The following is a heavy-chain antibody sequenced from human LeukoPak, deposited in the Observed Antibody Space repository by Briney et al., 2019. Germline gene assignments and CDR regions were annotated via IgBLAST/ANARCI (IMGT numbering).Heavy chain of an antibody. CDR2: ISYDGSKQ. CDR3: AKDGARYLLTYYFEY. CDR1: GFTFSSHD. J-gene: IGHJ4*02. V-gene: IGHV3-30*18. D-gene: IGHD3-9*01. Sequence: PGESLRLSCAASGFTFSSHDMHWVRPAPGKGLEWVAAISYDGSKQLYADSVKGRFTISRDNSKNTLNLQMNSLRDEDTAVYYCAKDGARYLLTYYFEYWGQGTLVNVSS.